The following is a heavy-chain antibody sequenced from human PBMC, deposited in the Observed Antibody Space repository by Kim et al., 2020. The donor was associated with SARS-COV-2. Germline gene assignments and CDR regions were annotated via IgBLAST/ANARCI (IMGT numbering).Heavy chain of an antibody. CDR2: ISYDGSNK. CDR3: AKVGREAARPYYYYYGM. J-gene: IGHJ6*01. V-gene: IGHV3-30*18. Sequence: GGSLRLSCAASGFTFSSYGMHWVRQAPGKGLEWVAVISYDGSNKYYADSVKGRFTISRDNSKNTLYLQMNSLRAEDTAVYYCAKVGREAARPYYYYYGM. D-gene: IGHD6-6*01. CDR1: GFTFSSYG.